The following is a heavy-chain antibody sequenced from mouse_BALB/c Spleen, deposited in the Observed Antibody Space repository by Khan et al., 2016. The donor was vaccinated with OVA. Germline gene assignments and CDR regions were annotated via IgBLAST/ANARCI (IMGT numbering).Heavy chain of an antibody. J-gene: IGHJ3*01. CDR3: SRSGCYAWFAY. V-gene: IGHV14-1*02. D-gene: IGHD4-1*01. CDR2: IDPENGET. CDR1: GFNIKDYY. Sequence: VQLKQSGAELVRPGALVKLSCKASGFNIKDYYMHWVKQRPEQGLEWIGWIDPENGETVYDPKFQDKASITADTSSNTAYLQFSSLTSEDTAVYSCSRSGCYAWFAYWGQGTLVTVSA.